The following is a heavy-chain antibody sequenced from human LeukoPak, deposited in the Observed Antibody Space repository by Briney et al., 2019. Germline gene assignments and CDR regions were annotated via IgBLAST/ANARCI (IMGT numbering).Heavy chain of an antibody. CDR3: ARERGDYSYYYYGMDV. CDR1: GGSVSSGTYY. V-gene: IGHV4-61*01. J-gene: IGHJ6*02. CDR2: IYYSGST. Sequence: PSETLSLTCTVSGGSVSSGTYYWSWLRQSPGKGLEWIGFIYYSGSTNYNPSLKSRVSISVDTSKNHFSLKLSSVTAADTAVYYCARERGDYSYYYYGMDVWGQGTTVTVSS. D-gene: IGHD4-17*01.